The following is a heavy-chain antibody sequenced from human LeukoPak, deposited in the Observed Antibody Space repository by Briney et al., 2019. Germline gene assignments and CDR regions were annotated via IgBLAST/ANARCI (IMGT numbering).Heavy chain of an antibody. Sequence: GGSLRLSCAASGFTFSKAWMSWVRQAPGKGLEWVGRIKSKTDGGTDYAAPVKGRFTISRDDSKNTLYLQMNSLKTEDTAVYYCTTDPFQNVVVVPAAIIKMDYWGQGTLVTVAS. J-gene: IGHJ4*02. CDR1: GFTFSKAW. V-gene: IGHV3-15*01. D-gene: IGHD2-2*01. CDR3: TTDPFQNVVVVPAAIIKMDY. CDR2: IKSKTDGGT.